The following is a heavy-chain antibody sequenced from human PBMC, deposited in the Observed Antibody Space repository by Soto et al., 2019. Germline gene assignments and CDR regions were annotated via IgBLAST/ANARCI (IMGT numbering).Heavy chain of an antibody. D-gene: IGHD3-3*01. CDR3: ARSLTYYDFWSGAQILHGMDV. J-gene: IGHJ6*02. V-gene: IGHV4-59*01. CDR1: GGSISSYY. CDR2: IYYSGST. Sequence: PSETLSLTCTVSGGSISSYYWSWIRQPPGKGLEWIGYIYYSGSTNYNPSLKSRVTISVDTSKNQFSLKLSSVTAADTAVYYCARSLTYYDFWSGAQILHGMDVWGQGTTVTV.